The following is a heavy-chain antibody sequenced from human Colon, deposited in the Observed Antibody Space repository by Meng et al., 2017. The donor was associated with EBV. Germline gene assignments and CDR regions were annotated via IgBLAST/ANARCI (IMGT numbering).Heavy chain of an antibody. CDR2: INHSGST. J-gene: IGHJ4*02. CDR1: GDSISSDYF. V-gene: IGHV4-4*02. D-gene: IGHD3-22*01. Sequence: QVQLQESGPGLVKPSQTLSLTCTVSGDSISSDYFWSWIRQPPGKGLKWIGEINHSGSTNYNPSLKSRVTISVDTSKNQFSLKMRSVTAADTAVYYCARQAPYYFDSSGRFDYWGQGTLVTVSS. CDR3: ARQAPYYFDSSGRFDY.